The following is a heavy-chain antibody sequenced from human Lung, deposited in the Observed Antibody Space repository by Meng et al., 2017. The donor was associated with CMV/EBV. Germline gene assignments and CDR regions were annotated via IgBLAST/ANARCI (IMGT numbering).Heavy chain of an antibody. Sequence: VYWVNSVARVKKPGVSLKLSCETSGFTFTTYFMHWLRQAPGQGLQWMGLFNPNGDVTTYSPRFQGRITLTGDTSTSTLYMELSSLTSDDTAVYYCAREMPMTCYFDQWGQGTLVTVSS. CDR2: FNPNGDVT. J-gene: IGHJ4*03. D-gene: IGHD3-22*01. CDR1: GFTFTTYF. V-gene: IGHV1-46*01. CDR3: AREMPMTCYFDQ.